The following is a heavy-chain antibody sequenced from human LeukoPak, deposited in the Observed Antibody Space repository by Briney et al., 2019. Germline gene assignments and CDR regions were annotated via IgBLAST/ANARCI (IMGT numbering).Heavy chain of an antibody. CDR1: GYTFTGYY. J-gene: IGHJ1*01. V-gene: IGHV1-46*01. D-gene: IGHD3/OR15-3a*01. CDR2: INPSDGST. Sequence: GASVKVSCKASGYTFTGYYIHWGRQAPGQGLEWMGIINPSDGSTTYAQKFQGTVTMTRDTSTSTVYMELSSLRSEDTAVYYCATQWTFLSFQHWGQGTLVTVSS. CDR3: ATQWTFLSFQH.